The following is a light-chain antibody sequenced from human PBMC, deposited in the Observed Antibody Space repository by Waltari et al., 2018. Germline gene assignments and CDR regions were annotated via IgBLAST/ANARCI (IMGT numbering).Light chain of an antibody. Sequence: VLPHSPSTLSLSREKIATLSCRTSQSVGTYLVWYQQKPGKAPRLLIYDASNRDTGIPARFSGSGSGTDFTLTISYLEPEDFAVYYCHQRSNWPLTFGGGTKVEIK. CDR2: DAS. J-gene: IGKJ4*01. CDR1: QSVGTY. CDR3: HQRSNWPLT. V-gene: IGKV3-11*01.